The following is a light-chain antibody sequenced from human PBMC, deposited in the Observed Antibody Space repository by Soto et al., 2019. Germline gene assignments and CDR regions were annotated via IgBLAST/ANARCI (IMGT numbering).Light chain of an antibody. V-gene: IGKV3-20*01. CDR2: GAS. Sequence: EIVLTQSPGTLSVSPGERATLSCRASQSVSSNYLAWHQQKPGQAPRLVIYGASSRATGIPDRFSGSGSGADFTLTISRLEPEDFAVYYCQQYGSLPQTFGQGTKVDIK. CDR3: QQYGSLPQT. CDR1: QSVSSNY. J-gene: IGKJ1*01.